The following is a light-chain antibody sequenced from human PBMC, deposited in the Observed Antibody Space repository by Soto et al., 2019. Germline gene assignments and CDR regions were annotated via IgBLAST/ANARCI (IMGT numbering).Light chain of an antibody. CDR1: QSISSY. J-gene: IGKJ3*01. CDR2: AAS. Sequence: DIPMTQSPSSLSASVGDRVTITCRARQSISSYLNWYQQKPGKAPNLLIYAASSLQDGVPSRFSGSGSGTDFTLIISSLQPEVFATYYSPQSYSTARFTFGPGTKVDI. CDR3: PQSYSTARFT. V-gene: IGKV1-39*01.